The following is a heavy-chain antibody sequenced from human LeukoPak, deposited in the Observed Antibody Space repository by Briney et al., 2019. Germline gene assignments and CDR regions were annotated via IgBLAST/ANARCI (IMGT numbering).Heavy chain of an antibody. Sequence: SETLSLTCTVSGVSFSGYYWTWVRQPPGKGLEWIGEITHRGSTNCNPSLKSRVTISVDTSKNQFSLKLTSVTAADTAVYYCAGNGLYWGQGTLVTVSS. CDR1: GVSFSGYY. CDR2: ITHRGST. V-gene: IGHV4-34*01. CDR3: AGNGLY. J-gene: IGHJ4*02. D-gene: IGHD2-8*01.